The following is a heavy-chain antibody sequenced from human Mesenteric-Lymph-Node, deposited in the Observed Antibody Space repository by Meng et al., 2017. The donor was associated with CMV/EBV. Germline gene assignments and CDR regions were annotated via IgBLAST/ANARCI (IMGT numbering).Heavy chain of an antibody. Sequence: QQRVQDSGQRLRKPSETLSLKCPSSGGYFIRSWHYWGWIRQPSGKGLGWIWSIFYSGRAHSNPALESRVTISIDKSKNEFFLNLGSVTAADTATYFCARDTVTYSYGPGWIDPWGQGTLVTVSS. V-gene: IGHV4-39*02. CDR3: ARDTVTYSYGPGWIDP. D-gene: IGHD4-11*01. CDR2: IFYSGRA. J-gene: IGHJ5*02. CDR1: GGYFIRSWHY.